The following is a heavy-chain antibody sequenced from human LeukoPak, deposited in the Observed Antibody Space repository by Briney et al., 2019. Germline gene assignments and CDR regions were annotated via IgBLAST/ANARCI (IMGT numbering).Heavy chain of an antibody. J-gene: IGHJ3*02. CDR2: VYYSGST. Sequence: PSETLSLTCTVSRGSISSSSYYWGWIRQPPGKGPEWIGRVYYSGSTYYNPPLKSRVTISVDTSKNQFSLKLSSVTAADTAVYFCASGRLWFGESTTFDIWGQGTMVTVSS. CDR1: RGSISSSSYY. V-gene: IGHV4-39*07. CDR3: ASGRLWFGESTTFDI. D-gene: IGHD3-10*01.